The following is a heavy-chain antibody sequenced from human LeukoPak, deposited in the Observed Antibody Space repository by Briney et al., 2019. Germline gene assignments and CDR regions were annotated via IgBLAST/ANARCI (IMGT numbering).Heavy chain of an antibody. CDR3: ARVLGSGYSGY. D-gene: IGHD2-15*01. CDR2: INHSGST. J-gene: IGHJ4*02. V-gene: IGHV4-34*01. CDR1: GGSFSGYY. Sequence: SETLSLTCAVYGGSFSGYYWSWIRQPPGKGLEWIGEINHSGSTNYNPSLKSRVTISVDTSKNQFSLKLSSVTAADTAVYYCARVLGSGYSGYWGQGTLVTVSS.